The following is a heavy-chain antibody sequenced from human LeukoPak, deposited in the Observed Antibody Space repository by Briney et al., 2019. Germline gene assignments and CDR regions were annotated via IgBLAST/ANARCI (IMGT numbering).Heavy chain of an antibody. CDR3: ARGGWIQLWDYFDY. CDR2: ISYDGSNK. D-gene: IGHD5-18*01. Sequence: GRSLRLSCAASGFTFSSYAMHWVRQAPGKGLEWVAVISYDGSNKYYADSVKGRFTISRDNSKNTLYLQMNSLRAEDTAVYYCARGGWIQLWDYFDYWGQGTLVTVSS. V-gene: IGHV3-30-3*01. CDR1: GFTFSSYA. J-gene: IGHJ4*02.